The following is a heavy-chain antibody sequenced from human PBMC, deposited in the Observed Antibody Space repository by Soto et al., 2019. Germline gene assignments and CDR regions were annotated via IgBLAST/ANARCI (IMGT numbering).Heavy chain of an antibody. Sequence: QVLLVESGGGVVQPGRSLRLSCAASGFTLHNYGMHWVRQAPGKGPEWVAILSHDGRNTNSGDSVRGRFTVSRDESKNTLYLQMDSLRVEDTAVYYCARDWGSSGWFNWFDPWGQGTLVIVSS. D-gene: IGHD6-19*01. V-gene: IGHV3-30*03. CDR3: ARDWGSSGWFNWFDP. J-gene: IGHJ5*02. CDR1: GFTLHNYG. CDR2: LSHDGRNT.